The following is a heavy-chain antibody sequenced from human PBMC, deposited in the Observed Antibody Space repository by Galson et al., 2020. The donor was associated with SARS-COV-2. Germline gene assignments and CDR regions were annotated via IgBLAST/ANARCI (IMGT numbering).Heavy chain of an antibody. V-gene: IGHV4-38-2*01. CDR2: ISHSGTT. D-gene: IGHD4-17*01. CDR3: ARGTAVTTEYFRH. CDR1: GYSLSSGYY. Sequence: ASETLSLTCAVSGYSLSSGYYWGWIRQPPGKGLEWLGSISHSGTTYYNPSLNSRVTISLDTSKNQFSLKLSSVTAADTAVYYCARGTAVTTEYFRHGGRGPLVTVSS. J-gene: IGHJ1*01.